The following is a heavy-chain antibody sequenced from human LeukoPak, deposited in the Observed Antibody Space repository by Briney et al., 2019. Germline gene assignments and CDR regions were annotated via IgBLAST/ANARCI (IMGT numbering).Heavy chain of an antibody. CDR2: ISSSSSYI. CDR3: ARVGKMTSGMDV. D-gene: IGHD1-1*01. Sequence: GGSLRLSCAASGFTFSSYSMNWVRQAPGKGLEWVSSISSSSSYICYADSVKGRFTISRDNAKNSLYLQMNSLRAEDTAVYYCARVGKMTSGMDVWGQGTTVTVSS. V-gene: IGHV3-21*01. CDR1: GFTFSSYS. J-gene: IGHJ6*02.